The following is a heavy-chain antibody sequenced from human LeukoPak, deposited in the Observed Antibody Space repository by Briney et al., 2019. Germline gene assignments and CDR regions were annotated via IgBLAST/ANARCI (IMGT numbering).Heavy chain of an antibody. J-gene: IGHJ5*02. Sequence: ASVKVSCKASGYTFTSYGISWVRQAPGQGLEWMGWMNPNSGDTNYARSFQGRVTMTRDTSISTAYMELRRLRFDDTAVYYCAKDPFDQMLPENWFDPWGQGTLVTVSS. CDR2: MNPNSGDT. V-gene: IGHV1-2*02. CDR1: GYTFTSYG. D-gene: IGHD2-2*01. CDR3: AKDPFDQMLPENWFDP.